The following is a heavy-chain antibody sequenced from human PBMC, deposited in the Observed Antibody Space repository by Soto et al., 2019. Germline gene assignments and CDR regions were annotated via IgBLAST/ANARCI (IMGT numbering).Heavy chain of an antibody. J-gene: IGHJ4*02. V-gene: IGHV1-69*13. CDR2: IIPIFGTA. CDR3: ARQIADRRKGGNYFDY. Sequence: SVKVSCKASGGTFSSYAISWVRQAPGQGLEWMGGIIPIFGTANYAQKFQGRVTITADESTSTAYMELSSLRSEDTAVYYCARQIADRRKGGNYFDYWGQGTLVTVSS. CDR1: GGTFSSYA. D-gene: IGHD6-6*01.